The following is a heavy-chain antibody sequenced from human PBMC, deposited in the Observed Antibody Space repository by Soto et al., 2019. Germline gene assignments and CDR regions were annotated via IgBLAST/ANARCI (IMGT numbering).Heavy chain of an antibody. V-gene: IGHV3-23*01. CDR1: GFTFSSYA. Sequence: EVQLLESGGGLVQPGGSLRLSCAASGFTFSSYAMSWVRQAPGKGLEWVSAISGSGGSTYYADSVKGRFTISRDNSKNTLYLQMNSLRAEDTAVYYCAKGRVTTPEGYYCYGMDVWGQGTTVTVSS. CDR3: AKGRVTTPEGYYCYGMDV. J-gene: IGHJ6*02. CDR2: ISGSGGST. D-gene: IGHD4-17*01.